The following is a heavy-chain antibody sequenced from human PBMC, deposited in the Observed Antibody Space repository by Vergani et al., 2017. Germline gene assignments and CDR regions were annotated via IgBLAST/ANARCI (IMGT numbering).Heavy chain of an antibody. CDR3: ARDGMSPAEIDPKNAFHV. D-gene: IGHD1-14*01. V-gene: IGHV4-59*11. CDR2: IDRTGRT. CDR1: FDSIRNLY. Sequence: QVQLQESGPGLVKSSETLSLTCSVSFDSIRNLYCNWIRQSPGKGLEWLGTIDRTGRTHLSPSLKSRLTISVDTTKNQFSLRLTSATAADTAVYFCARDGMSPAEIDPKNAFHVWGQGTRVSV. J-gene: IGHJ3*01.